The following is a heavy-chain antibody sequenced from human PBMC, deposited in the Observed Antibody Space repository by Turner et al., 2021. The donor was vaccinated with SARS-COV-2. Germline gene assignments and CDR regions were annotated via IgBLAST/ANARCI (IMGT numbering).Heavy chain of an antibody. CDR1: GFTFSSYG. CDR3: AKGASQHFDY. Sequence: QVQLVESGGGVVQRGRYLRLSCAASGFTFSSYGMHWVRQTPGKGLEWVAFISYDGSNKYYADSVKGRFTISRDNSKNTLYLQMNSLRAEDTAVYYCAKGASQHFDYWGQGTLVTVSS. J-gene: IGHJ4*02. D-gene: IGHD5-18*01. CDR2: ISYDGSNK. V-gene: IGHV3-30*18.